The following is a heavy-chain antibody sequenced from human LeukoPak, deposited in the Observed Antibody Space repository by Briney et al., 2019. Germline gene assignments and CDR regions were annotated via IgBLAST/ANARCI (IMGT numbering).Heavy chain of an antibody. J-gene: IGHJ4*02. Sequence: GGSLRLSCAASGFTFSTYWMTWVRQAPGKGLEWVANINQGGSESYYVDSVKGRFTISRDNAKNSLYLQMNSLRAEDTAVYYCARALNRDAYNYFGYWGQGTLVAVSS. CDR1: GFTFSTYW. CDR2: INQGGSES. D-gene: IGHD5-24*01. V-gene: IGHV3-7*01. CDR3: ARALNRDAYNYFGY.